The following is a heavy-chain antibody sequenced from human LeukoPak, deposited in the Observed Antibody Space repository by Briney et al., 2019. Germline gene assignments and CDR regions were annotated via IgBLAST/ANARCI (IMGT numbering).Heavy chain of an antibody. CDR3: ARSSSWYYFDY. D-gene: IGHD6-13*01. CDR2: ISGSGGSI. Sequence: PGGSLRLSCAASGFTFSFYAMSWVRQAPGKGLEWVSAISGSGGSIYYADSVKGRLSISRDNSKNTLYLVMNSVRAEDTAVYYCARSSSWYYFDYWGQGTLVTVSS. J-gene: IGHJ4*02. V-gene: IGHV3-23*01. CDR1: GFTFSFYA.